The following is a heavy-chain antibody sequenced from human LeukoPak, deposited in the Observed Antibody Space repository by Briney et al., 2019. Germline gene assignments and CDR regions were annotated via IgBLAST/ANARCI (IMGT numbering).Heavy chain of an antibody. Sequence: SETLSLTCTVSGGSISSSSYYWGWIRQPPGKGLEWIGSIYYSGSTYYNPSLKSRVTISVDTSKNQFSLKLSSVTAADTAVYYCARHPTPGYDFWSGSNPINYWGQGTLVTVYS. J-gene: IGHJ4*02. CDR1: GGSISSSSYY. V-gene: IGHV4-39*01. CDR3: ARHPTPGYDFWSGSNPINY. CDR2: IYYSGST. D-gene: IGHD3-3*01.